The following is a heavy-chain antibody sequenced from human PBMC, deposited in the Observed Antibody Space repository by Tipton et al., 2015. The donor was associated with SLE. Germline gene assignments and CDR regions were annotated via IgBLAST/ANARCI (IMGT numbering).Heavy chain of an antibody. D-gene: IGHD3-10*01. CDR1: GASITSGVFY. V-gene: IGHV4-30-4*08. J-gene: IGHJ4*02. CDR3: ARGQRRGLSSSFDS. CDR2: IFHSGAT. Sequence: LRLSCSVSGASITSGVFYWTWIRQPPGKGLEWIGYIFHSGATYYNPSLTSRIIISLDTSENQFSLTLNSVTAADTALYYCARGQRRGLSSSFDSWGQGTLVTVSS.